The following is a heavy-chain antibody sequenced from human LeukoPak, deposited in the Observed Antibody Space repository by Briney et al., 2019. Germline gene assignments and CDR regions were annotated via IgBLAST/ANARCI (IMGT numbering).Heavy chain of an antibody. D-gene: IGHD1-14*01. CDR2: INHSGST. CDR3: ARGRYLYYYYYGMDV. Sequence: PSETLSLTCAVYGGSFSGYYWSWIRQPPGKGLEWVGEINHSGSTNYNPSLKRRVTISVDTSKNQFSLKLRSVTDADTAVYYCARGRYLYYYYYGMDVWGQGTTVTVSS. V-gene: IGHV4-34*01. J-gene: IGHJ6*02. CDR1: GGSFSGYY.